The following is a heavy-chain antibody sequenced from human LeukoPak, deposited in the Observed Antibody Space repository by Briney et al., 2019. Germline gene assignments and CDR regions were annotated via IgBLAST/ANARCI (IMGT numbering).Heavy chain of an antibody. Sequence: GGSLRLSCAASGFTFNSYWMHWIRQAPGKGLVWVSRISSDGSSTSYADSVKGRFTISRDNAKNTLYLQMNSLRAEDTAVYYCARALAVAGTGGHYWGQGTLVTVSP. CDR3: ARALAVAGTGGHY. CDR1: GFTFNSYW. J-gene: IGHJ4*02. V-gene: IGHV3-74*01. CDR2: ISSDGSST. D-gene: IGHD6-19*01.